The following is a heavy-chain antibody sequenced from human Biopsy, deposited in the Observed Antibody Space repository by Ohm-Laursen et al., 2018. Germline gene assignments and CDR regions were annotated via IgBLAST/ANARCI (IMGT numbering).Heavy chain of an antibody. V-gene: IGHV4-34*08. CDR2: INQSGRT. CDR3: GNEVHGRDY. J-gene: IGHJ4*02. Sequence: GTLSLTWDVYGKTFSDYYWSWIRQPPGKCLEWIGQINQSGRTNYNPSLKSRVNISADKSNNQFSLKLTSVISSDTAVYFCGNEVHGRDYWGLGALVTVSS. D-gene: IGHD2-15*01. CDR1: GKTFSDYY.